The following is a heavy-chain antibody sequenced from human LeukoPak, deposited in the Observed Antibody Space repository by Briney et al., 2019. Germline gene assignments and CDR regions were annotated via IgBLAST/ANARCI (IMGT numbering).Heavy chain of an antibody. CDR1: GFTFSSYA. J-gene: IGHJ6*02. CDR3: ARDLLAYGMDV. V-gene: IGHV3-21*01. CDR2: ISSSSSYI. Sequence: GGSLRLSCAASGFTFSSYAMAWVRQAPGKGLEWVSSISSSSSYIYYADSVKGRFTISRDNAKNSLYLQMNSLRAEDTAVYYCARDLLAYGMDVWGQGTTVTVSS.